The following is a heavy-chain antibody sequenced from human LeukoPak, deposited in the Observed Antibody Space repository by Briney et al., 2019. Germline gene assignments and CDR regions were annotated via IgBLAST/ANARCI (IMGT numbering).Heavy chain of an antibody. CDR1: GYTFTGYY. CDR3: ARDPYCSSTSCYNTYFDY. CDR2: INPNSGGT. Sequence: GASVKVSCKASGYTFTGYYMYWVRQAPGQGLEWMGWINPNSGGTNYAQKFQGRVTMTRDTSISTAYMELSRLRSDDTAVYYWARDPYCSSTSCYNTYFDYWGQGTLVTVSS. V-gene: IGHV1-2*02. J-gene: IGHJ4*02. D-gene: IGHD2-2*02.